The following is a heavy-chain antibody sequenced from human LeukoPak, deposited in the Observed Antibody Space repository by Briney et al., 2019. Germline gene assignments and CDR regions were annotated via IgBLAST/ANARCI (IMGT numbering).Heavy chain of an antibody. V-gene: IGHV1-2*02. CDR1: GYTFTGYY. Sequence: ASMKVSCKASGYTFTGYYIHWLRQAPGQGLEWMGFINPNSGGANYAQKFQGRVTMTRDTSISTAYMELSSLTSDDTAVYYCARDLEGYHYGSGNYPQWGQGTLITVSS. J-gene: IGHJ4*02. CDR3: ARDLEGYHYGSGNYPQ. D-gene: IGHD3-10*01. CDR2: INPNSGGA.